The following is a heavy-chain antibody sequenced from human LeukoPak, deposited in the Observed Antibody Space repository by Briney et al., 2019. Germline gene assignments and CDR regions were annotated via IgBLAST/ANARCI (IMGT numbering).Heavy chain of an antibody. J-gene: IGHJ4*02. CDR2: ISNSGRTI. CDR1: GFTFSDYY. CDR3: AGGGSLRQFDY. D-gene: IGHD1-26*01. V-gene: IGHV3-11*01. Sequence: GGSLRLSCAASGFTFSDYYMSWIRQAPGKGLEWVSYISNSGRTIYYVDSVKGRFIITRDNAKNSLFLQMNSLRAEDTAVYYCAGGGSLRQFDYWGQGTLVTVSS.